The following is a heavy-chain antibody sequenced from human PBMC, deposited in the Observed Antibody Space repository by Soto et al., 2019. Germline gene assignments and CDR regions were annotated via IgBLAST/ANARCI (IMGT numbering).Heavy chain of an antibody. CDR3: VSYDRQSGRYSLDY. D-gene: IGHD3-10*01. CDR1: GDSISYYY. CDR2: VYYDGST. J-gene: IGHJ4*02. V-gene: IGHV4-59*01. Sequence: SETLSLTCTVSGDSISYYYLSWIRQPPGKGLEWIGYVYYDGSTNYNPSLESRVTMSIDTSKKQFSLKLSSVIAADTAVYYCVSYDRQSGRYSLDYWGQGILVTVSS.